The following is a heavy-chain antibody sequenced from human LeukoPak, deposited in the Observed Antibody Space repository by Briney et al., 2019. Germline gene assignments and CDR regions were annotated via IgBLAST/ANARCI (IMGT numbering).Heavy chain of an antibody. V-gene: IGHV3-7*01. J-gene: IGHJ4*02. CDR2: IKQDGSEK. CDR1: GFSFSRYW. Sequence: GGSLRLSCAASGFSFSRYWMSWVRQAPGKGLEWVANIKQDGSEKNYVESVRGRFTISRDNAKNSLYLQTNSLRAEDTAVYYCARAGQEWFGELGFDQWGQGTLVIVSS. CDR3: ARAGQEWFGELGFDQ. D-gene: IGHD3-10*01.